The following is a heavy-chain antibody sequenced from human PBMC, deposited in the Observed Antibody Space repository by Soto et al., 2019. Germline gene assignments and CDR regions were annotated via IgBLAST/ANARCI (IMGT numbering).Heavy chain of an antibody. J-gene: IGHJ4*02. CDR3: ARSYYYDSRGYYFYYFDY. CDR2: ILPGDSDT. CDR1: GYSFTSYW. V-gene: IGHV5-51*01. D-gene: IGHD3-22*01. Sequence: GESLKISCKGSGYSFTSYWIGWVRQMPGKGLEWMGSILPGDSDTRHSPSFQGQVTITADKSISTAYLQWSSLKASDTAMYYCARSYYYDSRGYYFYYFDYWGQGTLVTVSS.